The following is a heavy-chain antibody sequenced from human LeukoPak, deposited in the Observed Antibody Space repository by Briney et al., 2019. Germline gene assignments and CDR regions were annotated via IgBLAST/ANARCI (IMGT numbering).Heavy chain of an antibody. D-gene: IGHD2-15*01. J-gene: IGHJ6*02. CDR2: INHSGST. CDR1: GGSFSGYY. Sequence: SETLSLTCAVYGGSFSGYYWSWIRQPPGKGLEWIGEINHSGSTNYNPSLKSRVTISVDTSKNQFSLKLSSVTAADTAVYYCARGPLYCSGGSCYSKQPYYYYGMDVWGQGTTVTVSS. V-gene: IGHV4-34*01. CDR3: ARGPLYCSGGSCYSKQPYYYYGMDV.